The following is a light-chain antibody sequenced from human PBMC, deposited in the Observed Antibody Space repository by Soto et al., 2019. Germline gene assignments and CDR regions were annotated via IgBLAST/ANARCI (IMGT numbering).Light chain of an antibody. V-gene: IGLV2-14*01. CDR3: SSYTGSSTLLYV. Sequence: QSALAQPASVSGSPGQSITISCTGTSSDFGGYNYVSWYQQHPGKAPKLMIYDVSNRPSGVSNRFSGSKSGNTASLTISGLQAEDEADYYCSSYTGSSTLLYVFGTGTKVTVL. CDR1: SSDFGGYNY. CDR2: DVS. J-gene: IGLJ1*01.